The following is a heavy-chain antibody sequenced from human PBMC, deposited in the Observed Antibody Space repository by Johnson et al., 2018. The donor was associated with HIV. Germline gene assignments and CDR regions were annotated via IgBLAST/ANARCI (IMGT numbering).Heavy chain of an antibody. CDR3: ARRIAAADDAFDI. V-gene: IGHV3-11*04. CDR2: ISWSGRTI. J-gene: IGHJ3*02. D-gene: IGHD6-25*01. Sequence: QVQLVESGGGLVKPGGSLRLSCAASGFTFSDYYMTWIRQAPGKGLEWISYISWSGRTIYYADSVKGRFTISRDNAKNSLYLQMNSPRAEDTAVYYCARRIAAADDAFDIWGHGTMVTVSS. CDR1: GFTFSDYY.